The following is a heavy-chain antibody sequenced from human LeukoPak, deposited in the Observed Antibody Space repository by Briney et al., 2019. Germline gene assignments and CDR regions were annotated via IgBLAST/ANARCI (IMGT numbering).Heavy chain of an antibody. D-gene: IGHD3-10*01. Sequence: GGSLRLSCAASGFTFSVYGTHWVRQAPGKGLEWVAVIANDGKTTYYADSVKGRFTISRDNSKNTLYLQMNSLRAEDTAVYYCTKEGLPSGSSWSAWFDPWGQGTLVTVSS. J-gene: IGHJ5*02. CDR2: IANDGKTT. CDR3: TKEGLPSGSSWSAWFDP. CDR1: GFTFSVYG. V-gene: IGHV3-30*18.